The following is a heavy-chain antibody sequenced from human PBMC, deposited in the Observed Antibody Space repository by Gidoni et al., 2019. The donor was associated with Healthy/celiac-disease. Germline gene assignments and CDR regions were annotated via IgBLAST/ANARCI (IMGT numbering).Heavy chain of an antibody. CDR1: GSSFTSYW. Sequence: EVQLVQSGAEGKKPGASLRISCKGSGSSFTSYWHSWVRQMPGTGLEWMGRIDPSDSYTNYSPSFQGHVTISADKSISTAYLQWSSLKASDTAMYYCARHGRYCSGGSCYQQFDYWGQGTLVTVSS. CDR3: ARHGRYCSGGSCYQQFDY. J-gene: IGHJ4*02. CDR2: IDPSDSYT. V-gene: IGHV5-10-1*03. D-gene: IGHD2-15*01.